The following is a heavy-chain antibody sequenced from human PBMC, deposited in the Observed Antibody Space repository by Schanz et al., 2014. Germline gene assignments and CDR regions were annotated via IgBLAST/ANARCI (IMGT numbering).Heavy chain of an antibody. D-gene: IGHD3-16*02. V-gene: IGHV4-34*02. CDR1: GGSFSGYY. CDR3: ARALYRVRLGELSKKLDY. CDR2: INHSGST. Sequence: QVQLQQWGAGLLKPSETLSLTCAVYGGSFSGYYWSWIRQPPGKGLQWIGEINHSGSTNYNPSLKSRVTLSVDTPKNQSSRKLRSVTAADTAVYYCARALYRVRLGELSKKLDYWGQGTLVTVSS. J-gene: IGHJ4*02.